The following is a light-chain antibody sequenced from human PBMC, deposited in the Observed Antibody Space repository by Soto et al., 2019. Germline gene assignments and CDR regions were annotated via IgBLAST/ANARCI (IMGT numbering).Light chain of an antibody. J-gene: IGKJ1*01. CDR3: QQYNSYSAT. Sequence: DIQMTQSPSTLSASVGDRVTINCRASQSISSWLAWYQQKPGKAPKLLIYDASNLESGVPSRFSGSGSGTEFTLTISSLQPDDFATYYCQQYNSYSATFGQGTKVDIK. CDR1: QSISSW. CDR2: DAS. V-gene: IGKV1-5*01.